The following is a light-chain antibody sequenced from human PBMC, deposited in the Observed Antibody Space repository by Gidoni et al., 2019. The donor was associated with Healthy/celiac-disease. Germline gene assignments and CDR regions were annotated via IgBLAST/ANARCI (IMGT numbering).Light chain of an antibody. CDR3: RRRSNWALT. J-gene: IGKJ5*01. V-gene: IGKV3-11*01. CDR1: QSVSSY. CDR2: DAS. Sequence: IGLTQVPATLALSPGERATLSCRASQSVSSYLAWYQQKPGQAPRLLIYDASNRASCIPARFIGSGSVTDFTLTTIRLEPEYFPVSYCRRRSNWALTFGQGTRLEIK.